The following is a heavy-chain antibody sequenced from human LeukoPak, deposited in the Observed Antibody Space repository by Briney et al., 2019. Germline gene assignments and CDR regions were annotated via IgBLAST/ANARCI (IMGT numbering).Heavy chain of an antibody. V-gene: IGHV3-48*04. CDR3: ARSVWFGELSPYYFDY. CDR1: GFTFSSYS. Sequence: GGSLRLSCAASGFTFSSYSMNWVRQAPGKGLEWVSYISSSSSTIYYADSVKGRFTISRDSAKNSLYLQMNSLRAEDTAVYYCARSVWFGELSPYYFDYWGQGTLVTVSS. CDR2: ISSSSSTI. J-gene: IGHJ4*02. D-gene: IGHD3-10*01.